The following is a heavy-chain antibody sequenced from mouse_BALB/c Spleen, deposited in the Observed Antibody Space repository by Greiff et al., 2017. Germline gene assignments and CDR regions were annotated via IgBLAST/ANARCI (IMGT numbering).Heavy chain of an antibody. V-gene: IGHV1-69*02. J-gene: IGHJ4*01. CDR2: FDPSDSYT. CDR3: ARNWGHYGSSHAMDD. D-gene: IGHD1-1*01. CDR1: GYTFTSYW. Sequence: QVQLQQPGAALVKPGASVKLPCKASGYTFTSYWMHWVKQRPGQGLEWIGEFDPSDSYTNYNQKFKGKATSTVDKSSSTAYMQLTSRTSEDSAVDNCARNWGHYGSSHAMDDWGQGTSVTVSS.